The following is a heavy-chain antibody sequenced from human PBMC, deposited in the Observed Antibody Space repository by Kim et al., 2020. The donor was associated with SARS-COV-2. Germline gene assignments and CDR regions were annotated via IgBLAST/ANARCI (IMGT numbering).Heavy chain of an antibody. CDR3: AKDLGEDDGRNFGPSYLIDY. D-gene: IGHD1-26*01. Sequence: GGSLRLSCAASGFTFSSYAMSWVRQAPGKGLEWVSAISGSGGSTYYADSVKGRFTISRDNSKNTLYLQMNSLRAEDTAVYYCAKDLGEDDGRNFGPSYLIDYWGQGTLVTVSS. CDR2: ISGSGGST. CDR1: GFTFSSYA. V-gene: IGHV3-23*01. J-gene: IGHJ4*02.